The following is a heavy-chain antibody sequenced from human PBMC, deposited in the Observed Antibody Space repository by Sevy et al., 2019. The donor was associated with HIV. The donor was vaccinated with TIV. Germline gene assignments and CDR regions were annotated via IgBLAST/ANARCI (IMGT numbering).Heavy chain of an antibody. Sequence: GESLKISCKGSGYSFTAYWIDWVRQVPGKGLEWMGTIYPGDSETRYSPSVQGQVTISADKSLTTAYLQWSSLKASDTAVYYCATPTGLKVAIDLGTLAIWGQGTMVTVSS. CDR1: GYSFTAYW. V-gene: IGHV5-51*01. CDR3: ATPTGLKVAIDLGTLAI. D-gene: IGHD4-17*01. J-gene: IGHJ3*02. CDR2: IYPGDSET.